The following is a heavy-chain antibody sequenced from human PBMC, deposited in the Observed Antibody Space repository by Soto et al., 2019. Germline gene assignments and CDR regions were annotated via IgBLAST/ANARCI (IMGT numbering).Heavy chain of an antibody. CDR3: ARRCTRCSLAMGFDP. Sequence: EVQLVQSGAEVKKPGEPLKISCKGSGYDFSSDWIGWVRQMPGQGLEWMGIIWPGDSDTRYSPSFQGQVTISADKSIHPAFLQWTSLKALDTAMSYCARRCTRCSLAMGFDPWGQGTLVTVSS. CDR1: GYDFSSDW. D-gene: IGHD2-2*01. CDR2: IWPGDSDT. V-gene: IGHV5-51*01. J-gene: IGHJ5*02.